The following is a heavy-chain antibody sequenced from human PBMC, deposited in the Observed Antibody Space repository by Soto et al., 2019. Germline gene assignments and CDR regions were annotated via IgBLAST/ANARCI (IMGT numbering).Heavy chain of an antibody. CDR1: GFTVSSNY. V-gene: IGHV3-53*01. D-gene: IGHD6-13*01. J-gene: IGHJ6*02. Sequence: TXGSLRLSCAASGFTVSSNYMSWVRQVPGKGLEWVSVIYSGGSTYYADSVKGRFTTSRDNSKNTLYLQMNSRRAEDTAVYYCARAADLYSSSWLPYYYYGMDVWGQGTTVTVSS. CDR2: IYSGGST. CDR3: ARAADLYSSSWLPYYYYGMDV.